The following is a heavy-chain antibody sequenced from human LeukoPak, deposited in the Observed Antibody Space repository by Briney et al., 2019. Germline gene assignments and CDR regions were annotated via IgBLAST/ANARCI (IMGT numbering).Heavy chain of an antibody. J-gene: IGHJ4*02. CDR3: AKDHYYDSSNYYYGRPNLFDY. Sequence: GGSLRLSCAASGFTVSSNEMSWVRQAPGKGLEWVSSISGGSTYYADSRKGRFTISRDNSKNTLHLQMNSLRAEDTAVYYCAKDHYYDSSNYYYGRPNLFDYWGQGTLVTVSS. V-gene: IGHV3-38-3*01. CDR1: GFTVSSNE. D-gene: IGHD3-22*01. CDR2: ISGGST.